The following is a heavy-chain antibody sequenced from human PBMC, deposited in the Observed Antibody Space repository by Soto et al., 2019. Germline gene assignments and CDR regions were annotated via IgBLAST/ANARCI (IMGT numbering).Heavy chain of an antibody. J-gene: IGHJ4*02. CDR2: ISGSGGST. D-gene: IGHD4-4*01. V-gene: IGHV3-23*01. CDR3: AKNHPYGVATTTVPPPIDY. CDR1: GFTFSSYA. Sequence: GGSLRLSCAASGFTFSSYAMSWVRQAPGKGLEWVSAISGSGGSTYYADSVKGRFTISRDSSKNTLYLQMISLRAEDTAVYYCAKNHPYGVATTTVPPPIDYWSQGTLVTVSS.